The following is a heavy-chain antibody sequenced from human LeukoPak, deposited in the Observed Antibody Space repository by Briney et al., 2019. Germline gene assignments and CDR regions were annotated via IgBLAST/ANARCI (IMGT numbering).Heavy chain of an antibody. Sequence: ASVKVSCKASGYIFTTCYMHWVRQAPGQGLGWMGVINTSGDSTTYAQRIQGRVTINRDTSTSTVYMEPSSLSYDDTAVYYCVREGSGTYYDYYYGLDVWGQGTTVTVSS. J-gene: IGHJ6*02. D-gene: IGHD1-26*01. CDR2: INTSGDST. CDR1: GYIFTTCY. CDR3: VREGSGTYYDYYYGLDV. V-gene: IGHV1-46*01.